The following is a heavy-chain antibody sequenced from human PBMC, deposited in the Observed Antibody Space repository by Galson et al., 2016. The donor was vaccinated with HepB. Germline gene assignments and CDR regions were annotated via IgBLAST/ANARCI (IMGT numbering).Heavy chain of an antibody. CDR2: ISYGGNT. Sequence: TLSLTCRVSGGSIGSYYWSWIRQPPGKGLEWIGYISYGGNTNYTPSLKSRVTISVDTSKNQFSLNLISVTGVDTAVYFCARGGGYMGFDYWGQGTLVTVSS. CDR1: GGSIGSYY. CDR3: ARGGGYMGFDY. D-gene: IGHD3-22*01. V-gene: IGHV4-59*01. J-gene: IGHJ4*02.